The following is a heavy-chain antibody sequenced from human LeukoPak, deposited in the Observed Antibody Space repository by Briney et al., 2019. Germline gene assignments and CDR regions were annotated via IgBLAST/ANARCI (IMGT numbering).Heavy chain of an antibody. J-gene: IGHJ5*01. CDR3: ARAVTTSADS. CDR1: GYTFTSHF. V-gene: IGHV1-46*01. D-gene: IGHD4-11*01. Sequence: ASVQISCKASGYTFTSHFVHWVRQAPGQGLEWMGVISPRSGGTDLSQKFQGRVTLTRDTSTTTVYMKMGSLTYEDTAVYFCARAVTTSADSWGQGTLVTVSS. CDR2: ISPRSGGT.